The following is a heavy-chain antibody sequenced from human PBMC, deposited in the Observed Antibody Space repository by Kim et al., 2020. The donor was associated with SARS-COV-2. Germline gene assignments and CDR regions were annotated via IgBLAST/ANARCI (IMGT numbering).Heavy chain of an antibody. CDR3: ARDGYGDPRDRDYYYGMDV. V-gene: IGHV3-11*04. J-gene: IGHJ6*02. D-gene: IGHD4-17*01. Sequence: KGRFTSSRDNAKNSLHLQMNSLRAEDTAVYYCARDGYGDPRDRDYYYGMDVWGQGTTVTVSS.